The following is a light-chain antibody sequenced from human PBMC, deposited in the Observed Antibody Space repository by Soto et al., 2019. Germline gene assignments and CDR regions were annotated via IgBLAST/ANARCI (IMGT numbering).Light chain of an antibody. V-gene: IGKV3-15*01. CDR3: QQHNNWPAWT. CDR2: GAS. CDR1: QSVSSN. J-gene: IGKJ1*01. Sequence: PQRQRVSLHCRASQSVSSNLAWYQQKPGQAPRLLIYGASTRATGIPARFSGSGSGTEFTLTISSLQSEDFAVYYCQQHNNWPAWTFGQGTKVDIK.